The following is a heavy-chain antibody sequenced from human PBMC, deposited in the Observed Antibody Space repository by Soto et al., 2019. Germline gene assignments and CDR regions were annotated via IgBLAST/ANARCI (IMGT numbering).Heavy chain of an antibody. CDR2: IYHGGTT. Sequence: SETLSLTCTVSGYSISSGSYWGWIRQPPGKGPEWIASIYHGGTTFYNPSLKSRVTVSVDKSNNQFSLKLRSVTAADTAVYYCAKAHVMVAAGSTFDYWGHGTLVTISS. CDR3: AKAHVMVAAGSTFDY. V-gene: IGHV4-38-2*02. CDR1: GYSISSGSY. D-gene: IGHD6-19*01. J-gene: IGHJ4*01.